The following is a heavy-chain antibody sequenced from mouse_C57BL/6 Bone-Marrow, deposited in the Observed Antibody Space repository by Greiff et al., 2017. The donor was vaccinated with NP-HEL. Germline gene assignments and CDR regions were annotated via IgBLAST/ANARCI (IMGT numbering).Heavy chain of an antibody. CDR3: ARKGGGGPWFAY. CDR1: GYTFTSYW. J-gene: IGHJ3*01. Sequence: VQLQQPGAELVKPGASVKMSCKASGYTFTSYWITWVKQRPGQGLEWIGDIYPGSGSTNYNEKFKSKATLTVDTSSSTAYMQLSSLTSEDSAVYYCARKGGGGPWFAYWGQGTLVTVSA. D-gene: IGHD1-1*02. V-gene: IGHV1-55*01. CDR2: IYPGSGST.